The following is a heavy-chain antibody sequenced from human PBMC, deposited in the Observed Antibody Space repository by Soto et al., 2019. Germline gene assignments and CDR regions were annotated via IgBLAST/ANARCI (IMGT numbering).Heavy chain of an antibody. CDR1: GGTFSSYT. CDR2: IIPMLGIA. J-gene: IGHJ4*02. CDR3: ANRGYSYGFAIY. Sequence: QVQLVQSGAEVKKPGSSVKVSCKASGGTFSSYTFSWVRQAPGQGLEWMGRIIPMLGIANYAQKFQGRVTITAAKSTSTAYMELSSLRSEDTAVYYCANRGYSYGFAIYWGQGTLVTVSS. D-gene: IGHD5-18*01. V-gene: IGHV1-69*02.